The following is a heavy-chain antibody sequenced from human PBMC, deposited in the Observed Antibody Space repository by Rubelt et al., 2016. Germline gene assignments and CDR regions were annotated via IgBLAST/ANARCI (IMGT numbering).Heavy chain of an antibody. J-gene: IGHJ4*02. D-gene: IGHD6-13*01. V-gene: IGHV4-34*01. CDR1: GGSFSGYY. Sequence: QVQLQQWGAGLLKPSETLSLTCAVYGGSFSGYYWSWIRQPPGKGLEWIGEINHSGGTNYNPSLKSRVTISVDTSKNQFSLKLSSVTAADTAVYYCARGDGSSSWYPFDYWGQGTLVTVSS. CDR2: INHSGGT. CDR3: ARGDGSSSWYPFDY.